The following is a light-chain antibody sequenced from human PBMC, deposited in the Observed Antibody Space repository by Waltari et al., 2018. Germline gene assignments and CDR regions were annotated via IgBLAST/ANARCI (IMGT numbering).Light chain of an antibody. CDR2: NVS. V-gene: IGLV2-14*03. Sequence: QSALTQPASVSGSPGQSITIPCTGTSSDVGAYIHVPWYQQRPGKAPKLIIHNVSNRPSGVSNRFSGSKSANTASLTISGLQAEDEADYYCSSYTTSGTWVFGGGTKVTVL. CDR3: SSYTTSGTWV. CDR1: SSDVGAYIH. J-gene: IGLJ3*02.